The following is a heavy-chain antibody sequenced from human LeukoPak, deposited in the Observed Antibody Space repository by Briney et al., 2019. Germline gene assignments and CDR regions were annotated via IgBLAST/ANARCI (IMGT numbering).Heavy chain of an antibody. Sequence: GGSLRLSCAASGFSFSTYAMSWVRQAPGKGLEWVSTISGSGDNTYYADSLKSRFTISRDSSKNTLYLQMNSLRAEDTAVYYCAKQTRTTTAPDYWGQGTLVTVSS. CDR1: GFSFSTYA. V-gene: IGHV3-23*01. D-gene: IGHD1-1*01. CDR3: AKQTRTTTAPDY. CDR2: ISGSGDNT. J-gene: IGHJ4*02.